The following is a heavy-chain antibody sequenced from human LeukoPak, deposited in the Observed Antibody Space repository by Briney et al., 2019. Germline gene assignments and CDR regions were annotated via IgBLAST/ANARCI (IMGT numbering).Heavy chain of an antibody. CDR2: INPNSGGT. D-gene: IGHD2-2*01. CDR3: ARDLVVVPAAMPNYYYYGMDV. V-gene: IGHV1-2*02. Sequence: GASVKVSCKASEYTFTGYYMHWVRQAPGQGLEWLGWINPNSGGTNYAQKFQGRVTMTRDTSISTAYMELSRLRSDDTAVYYCARDLVVVPAAMPNYYYYGMDVWGQGTTVTVSS. CDR1: EYTFTGYY. J-gene: IGHJ6*02.